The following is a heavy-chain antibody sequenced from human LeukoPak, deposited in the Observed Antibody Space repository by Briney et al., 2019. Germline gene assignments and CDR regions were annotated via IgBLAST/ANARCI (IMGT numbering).Heavy chain of an antibody. CDR2: ISAYNGNT. CDR1: GYTFTSYG. V-gene: IGHV1-18*01. Sequence: GASVKVSCKASGYTFTSYGISWVRQAPGQGLEWMGWISAYNGNTNYAQKLQGRVTMTTDTSTSTAYMELRSLRSDDTAVYYCARGARGSGNYYLRWFDPWGQGTLVTVSS. CDR3: ARGARGSGNYYLRWFDP. J-gene: IGHJ5*02. D-gene: IGHD3-10*01.